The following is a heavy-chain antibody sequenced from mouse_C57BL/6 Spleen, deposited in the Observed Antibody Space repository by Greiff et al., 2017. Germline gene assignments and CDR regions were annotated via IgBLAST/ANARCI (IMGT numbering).Heavy chain of an antibody. D-gene: IGHD1-1*01. J-gene: IGHJ2*01. CDR1: GYTFTSYW. V-gene: IGHV1-64*01. Sequence: VKLQQPGAELVKPGASVKLSCKASGYTFTSYWMHWVKQRPGQGLEWIGMIHPTSGSTNYNEKFKSKATLTVDKSSSTASLQLSSLTSEDAAVYYCARSGSGYDYWGQGTTLTVSS. CDR3: ARSGSGYDY. CDR2: IHPTSGST.